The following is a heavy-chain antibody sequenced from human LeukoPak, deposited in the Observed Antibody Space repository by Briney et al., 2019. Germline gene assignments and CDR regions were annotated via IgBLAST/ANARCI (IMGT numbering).Heavy chain of an antibody. Sequence: PSETLSLTCTVSGGSISSYYWSWIRQPPGKGLEWIGYIYYSGSTNYNPSLKSRVTISVDTSKNQFSLKLSSVTAADTAVYYCARGLRGVVVAATRGVNWFDPWGQGTLVTVSS. CDR3: ARGLRGVVVAATRGVNWFDP. CDR1: GGSISSYY. D-gene: IGHD2-15*01. CDR2: IYYSGST. J-gene: IGHJ5*02. V-gene: IGHV4-59*01.